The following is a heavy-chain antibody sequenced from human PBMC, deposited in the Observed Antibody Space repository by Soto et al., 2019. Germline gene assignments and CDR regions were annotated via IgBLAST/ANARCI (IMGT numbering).Heavy chain of an antibody. J-gene: IGHJ3*02. V-gene: IGHV1-69*01. CDR2: IIPIFGTA. D-gene: IGHD3-22*01. CDR3: ARYYYDSSGYWGHDAFDI. Sequence: QVPLVQSGAEVKKPGSSVKVSCKASGGTFSSYAISWVRQAPGQGLEWMGGIIPIFGTANYAQKFQGRVTITADESTSTAYMELSSLRSEDTAVYYCARYYYDSSGYWGHDAFDIWGQGTMVTVSS. CDR1: GGTFSSYA.